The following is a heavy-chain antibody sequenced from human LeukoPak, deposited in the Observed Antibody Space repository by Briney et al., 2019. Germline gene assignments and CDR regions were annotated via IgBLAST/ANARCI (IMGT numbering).Heavy chain of an antibody. Sequence: AETLSLTYAVSGYSISSGYHWGWIRQPPGKGLEWIGSTYHSGSTYYNPSLKSRVTISVDTSKNQFHLQLSSVTAADTAVYYCARHLIVVVPAAIPSRGNWFDPWGQGTLVTVSS. V-gene: IGHV4-38-2*01. CDR3: ARHLIVVVPAAIPSRGNWFDP. CDR2: TYHSGST. D-gene: IGHD2-2*02. J-gene: IGHJ5*02. CDR1: GYSISSGYH.